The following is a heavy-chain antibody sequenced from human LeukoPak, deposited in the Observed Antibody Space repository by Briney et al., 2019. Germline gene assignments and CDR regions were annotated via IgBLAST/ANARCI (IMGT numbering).Heavy chain of an antibody. CDR3: TKDLPSSYDFWSGLYNWFDP. J-gene: IGHJ5*02. V-gene: IGHV3-23*01. CDR2: VSSSGFST. Sequence: GGSLTLSCAVSGFTFNEYVMSWVRQAPGSGLEWVSAVSSSGFSTYYADSAKGRFTISRDNFKNTPYLQLNSLRGEDTAVYYCTKDLPSSYDFWSGLYNWFDPWGQGTLVTVSS. CDR1: GFTFNEYV. D-gene: IGHD3-3*01.